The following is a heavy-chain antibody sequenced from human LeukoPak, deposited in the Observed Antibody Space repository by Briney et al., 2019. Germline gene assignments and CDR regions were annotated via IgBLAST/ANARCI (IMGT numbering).Heavy chain of an antibody. D-gene: IGHD3-10*01. CDR2: IDWDDDK. J-gene: IGHJ4*02. Sequence: ESGPTLVNPTQTLTLTCTVSGFSLSTSGMCVSWIRQPPGKALEWLARIDWDDDKYYNTSLKTRLTISKDTSKNQVVLTVTNMDPVDTATYYCARVKITMVRGVITHRDLDYWGQGTLVTVSS. CDR3: ARVKITMVRGVITHRDLDY. V-gene: IGHV2-70*11. CDR1: GFSLSTSGMC.